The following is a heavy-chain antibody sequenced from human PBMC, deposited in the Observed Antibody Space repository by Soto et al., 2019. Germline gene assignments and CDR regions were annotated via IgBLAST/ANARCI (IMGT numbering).Heavy chain of an antibody. Sequence: SETLSLTCTVSGSSIKNYYWTWIRQPPGKGLECIGYIYDTGSTSYNPTLKSRVTMSIDTSKSQFSLNLNSVTAADTAVYYCAKENILMDAFDFWGQGKMVTV. D-gene: IGHD2-21*01. V-gene: IGHV4-59*01. CDR2: IYDTGST. CDR3: AKENILMDAFDF. CDR1: GSSIKNYY. J-gene: IGHJ3*01.